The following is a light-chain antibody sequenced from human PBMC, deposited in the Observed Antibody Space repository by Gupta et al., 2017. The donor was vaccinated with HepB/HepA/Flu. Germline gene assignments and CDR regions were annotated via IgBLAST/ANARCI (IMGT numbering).Light chain of an antibody. V-gene: IGKV4-1*01. CDR2: WAS. J-gene: IGKJ2*01. Sequence: DIVMTQSPDSLVVSLGERATINCKSSQSVLYNSNNKNYLAWYQQKPGQPPKLLIYWASTRESGVPDRFSGSGSGTDFTLTISSLQAEDVAVYYCHQDDSTSNTFGQGTKLEIK. CDR3: HQDDSTSNT. CDR1: QSVLYNSNNKNY.